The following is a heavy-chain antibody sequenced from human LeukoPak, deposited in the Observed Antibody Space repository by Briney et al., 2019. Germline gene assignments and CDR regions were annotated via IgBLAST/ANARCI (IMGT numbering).Heavy chain of an antibody. CDR3: ARGRYCSSTSCPFDY. CDR1: GGTFSSYA. J-gene: IGHJ4*02. D-gene: IGHD2-2*01. Sequence: ASVKVSCKASGGTFSSYAISWVRQAPGQGLEWMGGIIPIFGTANYAQKFQGRVTITTDESTSTAYMKLSSLRSEDTAVYYCARGRYCSSTSCPFDYWGQGTLVTVPS. V-gene: IGHV1-69*05. CDR2: IIPIFGTA.